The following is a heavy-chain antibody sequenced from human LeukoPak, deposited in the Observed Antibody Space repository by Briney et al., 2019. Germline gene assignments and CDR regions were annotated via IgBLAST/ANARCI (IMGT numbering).Heavy chain of an antibody. CDR1: GFTFSSYA. CDR2: ISSNGGST. CDR3: ARGELLWFGELSGY. V-gene: IGHV3-64*01. Sequence: GGSLRLSCAASGFTFSSYAMHWVRQAPGKGLEYVSVISSNGGSTYYANSVKGRFTISRDNSKNTLYLQMGSLRAEDVAVYYCARGELLWFGELSGYWGQGTLVTVSS. J-gene: IGHJ4*02. D-gene: IGHD3-10*01.